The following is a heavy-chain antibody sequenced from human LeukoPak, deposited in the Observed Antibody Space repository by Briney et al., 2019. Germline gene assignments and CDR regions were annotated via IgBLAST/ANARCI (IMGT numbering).Heavy chain of an antibody. CDR1: GGTFSSYA. Sequence: ASVKVSCKASGGTFSSYAISWVRQAPGQGLEWMGGIIPIFGTANYAQKFQGRVTITTDESTSTAYMELSSLRSEDTAVYYCARGFDFCKDSSGWYDGCATDPDPRYYFDYWGQGTLVTVSS. V-gene: IGHV1-69*05. J-gene: IGHJ4*02. CDR3: ARGFDFCKDSSGWYDGCATDPDPRYYFDY. CDR2: IIPIFGTA. D-gene: IGHD6-19*01.